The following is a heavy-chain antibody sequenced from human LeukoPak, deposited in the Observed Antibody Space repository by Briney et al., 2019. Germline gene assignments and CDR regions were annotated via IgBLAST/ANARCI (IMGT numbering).Heavy chain of an antibody. D-gene: IGHD2/OR15-2a*01. CDR2: MSSTSKYK. CDR1: GFTFSSDT. CDR3: ARDLWTSRDYYGMDV. J-gene: IGHJ6*02. V-gene: IGHV3-21*01. Sequence: GGSLRLSCAASGFTFSSDTMSWVRQAPGKGLEWVSSMSSTSKYKYYADSVKGRFTISRDNAKNSLYLQMNSLRADDTAVYCCARDLWTSRDYYGMDVWGQGTTVTVSS.